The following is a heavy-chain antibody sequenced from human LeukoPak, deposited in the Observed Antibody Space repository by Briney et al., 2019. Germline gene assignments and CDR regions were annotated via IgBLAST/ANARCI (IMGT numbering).Heavy chain of an antibody. CDR2: INSDGSST. CDR1: GFTFSSYW. V-gene: IGHV3-74*01. CDR3: ATDLRYGNNFFFQH. J-gene: IGHJ4*02. Sequence: GGSLRLSCAASGFTFSSYWMHWVRQAPGKGLVWVSRINSDGSSTSYADSVKGRFTISRDNSKNTLYLQMNSLQTDDTAVYYCATDLRYGNNFFFQHWGQGILVTVSS. D-gene: IGHD5-18*01.